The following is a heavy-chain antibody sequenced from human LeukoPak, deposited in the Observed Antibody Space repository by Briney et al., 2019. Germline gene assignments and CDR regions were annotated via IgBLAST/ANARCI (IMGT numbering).Heavy chain of an antibody. J-gene: IGHJ6*02. D-gene: IGHD6-13*01. CDR3: ARDVQQLANYYYYGLDV. CDR2: INPNSGGT. Sequence: ASVTVSCKSSGYTFTVYYMHWVRQAPGQGLEWMGWINPNSGGTNYAQKFQGRVTMTRDTSISTASMELNRLRSDDTAVYYCARDVQQLANYYYYGLDVWGQGTTVTVSS. CDR1: GYTFTVYY. V-gene: IGHV1-2*02.